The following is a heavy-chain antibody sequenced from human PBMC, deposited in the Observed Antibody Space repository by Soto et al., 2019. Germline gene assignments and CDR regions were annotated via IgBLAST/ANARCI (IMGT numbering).Heavy chain of an antibody. CDR2: INPYSGGT. CDR3: ARPKYGETYFDS. Sequence: ASVKVSCKASGYTFTDHYIHWLRQAPGQSLEWMGWINPYSGGTHFARKFQDRVTMARDTSVSTTYMELSSLKSDDTAVYYCARPKYGETYFDSWGQGTVVTVSS. CDR1: GYTFTDHY. V-gene: IGHV1-2*02. D-gene: IGHD2-21*01. J-gene: IGHJ4*02.